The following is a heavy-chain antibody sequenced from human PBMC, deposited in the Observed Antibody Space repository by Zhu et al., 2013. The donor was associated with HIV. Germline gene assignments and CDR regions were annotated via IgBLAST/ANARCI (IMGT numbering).Heavy chain of an antibody. CDR1: GGSISSGGYS. CDR3: AGSESGGWVFDY. J-gene: IGHJ4*02. CDR2: IYHSGST. D-gene: IGHD3-10*01. V-gene: IGHV4-30-2*01. Sequence: VQLQESGSGLVKPSQTLSLTCAVSGGSISSGGYSWSWIRQPPGKGLEWIGYIYHSGSTYYNPSLKSRVTISVDRSKNQFSLKLSSVTAADTAVYYCAGSESGGWVFDYWGQGTLVTVSS.